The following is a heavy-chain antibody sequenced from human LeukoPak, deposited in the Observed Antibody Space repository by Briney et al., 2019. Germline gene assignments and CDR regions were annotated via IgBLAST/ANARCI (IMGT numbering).Heavy chain of an antibody. J-gene: IGHJ4*02. CDR1: GGTFSSYA. D-gene: IGHD6-13*01. CDR3: AGLDPLVEGDY. V-gene: IGHV1-69*13. CDR2: IIPIFGTA. Sequence: ASVKVSFKASGGTFSSYAISWVRQAPGQGLEWMGGIIPIFGTANYAQKFQGRVTITADESTSTAYMELSSLRSEDTAVYYCAGLDPLVEGDYWGQGTLVTVSS.